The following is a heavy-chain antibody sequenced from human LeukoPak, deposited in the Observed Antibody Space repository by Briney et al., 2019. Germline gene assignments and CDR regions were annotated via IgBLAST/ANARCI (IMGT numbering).Heavy chain of an antibody. CDR1: GFTFSPVW. J-gene: IGHJ4*02. D-gene: IGHD3-9*01. CDR2: IINDGSYT. Sequence: GGSLRLSCAASGFTFSPVWMHWVRQAPGKGLMWVSHIINDGSYTTYADSVKGRFTISKDNAKNSLNLQMNSLRAEDTGVYYCARANYDIRGQGTLVTVSS. CDR3: ARANYDI. V-gene: IGHV3-74*01.